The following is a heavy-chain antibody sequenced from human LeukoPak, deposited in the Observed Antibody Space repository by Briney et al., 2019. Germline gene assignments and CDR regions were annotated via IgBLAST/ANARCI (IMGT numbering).Heavy chain of an antibody. D-gene: IGHD3-22*01. Sequence: SETLSLTCAVYGGSFSGYYWSWIRQPPGKGLEWSGEINHSGSTNYNPSLKSRVTISVDTSKNQFSLKLSSVTAADTAEYYCASVYDSSGYYPFWGQGTLVTVSS. CDR1: GGSFSGYY. CDR3: ASVYDSSGYYPF. V-gene: IGHV4-34*01. J-gene: IGHJ4*02. CDR2: INHSGST.